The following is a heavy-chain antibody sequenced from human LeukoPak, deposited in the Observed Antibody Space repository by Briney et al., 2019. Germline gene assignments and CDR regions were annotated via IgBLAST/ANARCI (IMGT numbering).Heavy chain of an antibody. J-gene: IGHJ3*02. V-gene: IGHV1-2*02. Sequence: ASLKVSCKTSGYTFTGYYMHWVRQAPGQGLEWMGWINPNSGGTNYAQKFQGRVTMTRDTSISTAYMELSRLRSDDTAVYYCARDFVYCGGGCFPDDAFDIWGQGTTVTVSS. D-gene: IGHD2-21*02. CDR1: GYTFTGYY. CDR2: INPNSGGT. CDR3: ARDFVYCGGGCFPDDAFDI.